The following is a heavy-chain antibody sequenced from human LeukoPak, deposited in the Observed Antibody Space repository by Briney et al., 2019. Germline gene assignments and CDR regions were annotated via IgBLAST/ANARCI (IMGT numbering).Heavy chain of an antibody. CDR1: GYTFSSYY. CDR2: INPSGGST. D-gene: IGHD3-10*01. V-gene: IGHV1-46*01. CDR3: ASGLWFGGWMGDY. J-gene: IGHJ4*02. Sequence: ASVKVSCKASGYTFSSYYMHWVRQAPGQGLEWMGIINPSGGSTSYAQKFQGRVTMTRDMSTSTVYMELSSLRSEDTAVYYCASGLWFGGWMGDYWGQGTLVTVSS.